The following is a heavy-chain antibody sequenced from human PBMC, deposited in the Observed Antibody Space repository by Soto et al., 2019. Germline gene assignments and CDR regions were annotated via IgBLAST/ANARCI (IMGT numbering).Heavy chain of an antibody. CDR3: ARAVYSSGWGGFDY. CDR2: ISAYNGHT. J-gene: IGHJ4*02. CDR1: GYTFTSYG. Sequence: QVQLVQSGAEVKKPGASVKVSCKASGYTFTSYGIIWVRQAPGQGLEWMGWISAYNGHTNYAQKLQGRVTMTPDTSTSTGYMELRSLRSDDTAVYYCARAVYSSGWGGFDYWGQGTLVTVSA. D-gene: IGHD6-19*01. V-gene: IGHV1-18*01.